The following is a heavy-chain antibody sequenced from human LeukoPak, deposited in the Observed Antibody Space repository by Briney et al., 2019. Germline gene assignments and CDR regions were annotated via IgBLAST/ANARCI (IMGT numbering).Heavy chain of an antibody. CDR1: GFTVSSNY. V-gene: IGHV3-66*01. CDR2: IYIGGTT. CDR3: ARGVWGRYYFDY. Sequence: GGSLRLSCAASGFTVSSNYMSWVRQAPGKGLEWVSVIYIGGTTYYADSVKGRFTISRDNSKNTLYLQMNSLRAEDTAVYYCARGVWGRYYFDYWGQGTLVTVFS. J-gene: IGHJ4*02. D-gene: IGHD7-27*01.